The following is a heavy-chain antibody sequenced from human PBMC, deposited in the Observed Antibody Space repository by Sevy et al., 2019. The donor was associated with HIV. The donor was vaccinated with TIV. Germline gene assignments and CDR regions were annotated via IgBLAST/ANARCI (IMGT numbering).Heavy chain of an antibody. J-gene: IGHJ4*02. D-gene: IGHD3-22*01. V-gene: IGHV3-23*01. CDR3: AKAGGGYYYDSSGLFDY. CDR2: ISGSGYLT. CDR1: GFTFSSYA. Sequence: GGSLRLSCAASGFTFSSYAMSWVRQAPGKGLEWVSAISGSGYLTYYTDSVKGRFTISRDNSKNTLYLQMNSLRAEDKDVYYCAKAGGGYYYDSSGLFDYWGQGTLVTVSS.